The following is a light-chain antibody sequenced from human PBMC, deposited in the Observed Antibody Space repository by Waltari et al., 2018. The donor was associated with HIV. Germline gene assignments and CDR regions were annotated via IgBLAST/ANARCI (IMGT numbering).Light chain of an antibody. CDR3: QSADSSGTSVL. CDR2: KDT. Sequence: SYELTQPPSVSVSPGQTARITCSGDALPKQYAFWYRQKPGQAPVLVMYKDTKRPSGIPERFSGSSSGTTVTLTISGVQAEDEADYYCQSADSSGTSVLFGGGTKLTVL. CDR1: ALPKQY. J-gene: IGLJ2*01. V-gene: IGLV3-25*03.